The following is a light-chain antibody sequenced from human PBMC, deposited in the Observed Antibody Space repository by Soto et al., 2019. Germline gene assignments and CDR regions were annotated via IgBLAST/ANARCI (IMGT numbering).Light chain of an antibody. Sequence: EIVMTQSPATLSVSPGERATLSCRASQSVSSNLAWYQQKPGQAPRLLIYGASTRATGIPARFSGSGSGTEFTLTISYLQFEDFAVYYCQHYNIWPPGTFGQETKVEIK. CDR3: QHYNIWPPGT. V-gene: IGKV3-15*01. CDR2: GAS. J-gene: IGKJ1*01. CDR1: QSVSSN.